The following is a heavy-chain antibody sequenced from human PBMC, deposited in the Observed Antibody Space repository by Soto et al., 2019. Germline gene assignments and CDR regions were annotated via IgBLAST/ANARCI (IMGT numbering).Heavy chain of an antibody. CDR2: ISNDGNNK. J-gene: IGHJ4*02. V-gene: IGHV3-30*18. CDR1: GFAFSSYG. Sequence: PGGSLRLSCAASGFAFSSYGIHWVRQAPGRGLEWVAVISNDGNNKYYADSVKGRFTISRDNSKNTLFLQMNSLRAEDTAVYYCAKDFDMQLWSQDQFVYWGQGTLVTVSS. CDR3: AKDFDMQLWSQDQFVY. D-gene: IGHD3-10*01.